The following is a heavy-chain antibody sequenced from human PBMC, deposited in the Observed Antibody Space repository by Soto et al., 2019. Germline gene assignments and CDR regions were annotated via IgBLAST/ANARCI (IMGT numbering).Heavy chain of an antibody. Sequence: GASVKVSFKASGGTFSSYAISWVRQAPGQGLEWMGGIIPIFGTANYAQKFQGRVTITADESTSTAYMELSSLRSEDTAVYYCARVARSAAFGGFDPWGQGTLVTVSS. J-gene: IGHJ5*02. CDR1: GGTFSSYA. D-gene: IGHD3-10*01. CDR2: IIPIFGTA. CDR3: ARVARSAAFGGFDP. V-gene: IGHV1-69*13.